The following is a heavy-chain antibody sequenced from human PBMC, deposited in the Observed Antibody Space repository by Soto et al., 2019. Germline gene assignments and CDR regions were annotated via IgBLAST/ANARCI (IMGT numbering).Heavy chain of an antibody. D-gene: IGHD6-13*01. Sequence: VGSLRLSCAASGFTFSSYAMHWVRQAPGKGLEWVAVISYDGSNKYYADSVKGRFTISRDNSKNTLYLQMNSPRAEDTAVYYCARDDVAAAHYYYGMDVWGQGTTVTV. CDR1: GFTFSSYA. CDR2: ISYDGSNK. J-gene: IGHJ6*02. V-gene: IGHV3-30-3*01. CDR3: ARDDVAAAHYYYGMDV.